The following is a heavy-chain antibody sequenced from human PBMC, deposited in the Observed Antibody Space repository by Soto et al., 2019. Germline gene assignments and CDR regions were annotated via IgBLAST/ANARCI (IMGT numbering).Heavy chain of an antibody. J-gene: IGHJ5*02. D-gene: IGHD2-8*01. CDR1: GFTFSSYA. CDR3: AKVGKYCTNGVCLSGFDH. Sequence: EVQLLESGGGLVQPGGSLRLSCAASGFTFSSYAMSWVRQAPGKGLEWVSAISGSGGSTYYADSVKGRFTISRDNSKNTLYLQMNSLRAEDTAVYYCAKVGKYCTNGVCLSGFDHWGQGNLVTVSS. CDR2: ISGSGGST. V-gene: IGHV3-23*01.